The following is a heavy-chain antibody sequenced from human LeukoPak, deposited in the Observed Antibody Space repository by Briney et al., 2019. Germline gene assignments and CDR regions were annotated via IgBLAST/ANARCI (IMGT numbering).Heavy chain of an antibody. CDR2: VIHSGTL. Sequence: SETLSLTCAVHGGSFSGYYWSWLRQPPGKGQEWIGEVIHSGTLNYNPSLKSRLTMSVDTSKNQFSLNLNYVPAADTAVHYCARGTNYYDSSGYWRYPQPRQNAPHAFDIWGRGAMVLVSS. D-gene: IGHD3-22*01. J-gene: IGHJ3*02. CDR3: ARGTNYYDSSGYWRYPQPRQNAPHAFDI. CDR1: GGSFSGYY. V-gene: IGHV4-34*01.